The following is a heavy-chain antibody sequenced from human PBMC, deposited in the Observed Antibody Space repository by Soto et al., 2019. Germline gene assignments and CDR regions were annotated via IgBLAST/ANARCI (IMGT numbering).Heavy chain of an antibody. D-gene: IGHD3-22*01. CDR1: GFTFSNAW. J-gene: IGHJ6*02. V-gene: IGHV3-15*07. Sequence: GSLRLSCAASGFTFSNAWMNWVRQAPGKGLEWVGRIKSKTDGGTTDYAAPVKGRFTISRDDSKNTLYLQMNSLKTEDTAVYYCTTYYDSSGYYYTSYGMDVWGQGTTVTVSS. CDR2: IKSKTDGGTT. CDR3: TTYYDSSGYYYTSYGMDV.